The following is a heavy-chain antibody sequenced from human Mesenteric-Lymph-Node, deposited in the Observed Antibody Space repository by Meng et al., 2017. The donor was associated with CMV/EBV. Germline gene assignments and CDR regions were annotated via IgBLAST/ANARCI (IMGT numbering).Heavy chain of an antibody. J-gene: IGHJ1*01. D-gene: IGHD6-13*01. CDR1: GFTFSSYA. CDR2: ISYDGSFK. Sequence: GGSLRLSCAASGFTFSSYAMHWVRQAPGKGLEWVAVISYDGSFKYYADSVKGRFAISRDNSKNTLYVQMNSLRAEDTAIYYCARDAGAGIPAADDLEYFQHWGQGTLVTVSS. V-gene: IGHV3-30*09. CDR3: ARDAGAGIPAADDLEYFQH.